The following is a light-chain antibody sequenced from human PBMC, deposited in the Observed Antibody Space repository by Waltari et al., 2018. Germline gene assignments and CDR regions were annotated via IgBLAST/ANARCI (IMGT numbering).Light chain of an antibody. CDR1: QSVLYSSNNKNY. Sequence: DIVMTQSPDSLAVSLGERATINCKSSQSVLYSSNNKNYLAWYQQKPGQPPKLLIYWASTRESGVPDRFSGSGSGTDFTLTISSLQAEDAAVYYCQQYYSTLRTFGQGTKVEIK. V-gene: IGKV4-1*01. CDR2: WAS. CDR3: QQYYSTLRT. J-gene: IGKJ1*01.